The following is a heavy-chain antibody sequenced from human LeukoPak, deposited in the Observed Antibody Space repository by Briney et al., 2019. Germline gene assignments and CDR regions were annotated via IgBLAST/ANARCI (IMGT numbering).Heavy chain of an antibody. V-gene: IGHV4-59*01. CDR2: IYYSGST. CDR3: ARVAEGTYAPNREV. J-gene: IGHJ6*03. Sequence: PSETLSLTCTVSGGSISSYYWSWIRQPPGKGLEWIGYIYYSGSTNYNPSLKSRVTISVDRSKNQFSLKLSSVTAADTAMYHCARVAEGTYAPNREVWRKGTTVSVSS. CDR1: GGSISSYY. D-gene: IGHD1-7*01.